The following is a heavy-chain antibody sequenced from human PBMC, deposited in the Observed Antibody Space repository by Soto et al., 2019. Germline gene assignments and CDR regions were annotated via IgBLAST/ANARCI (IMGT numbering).Heavy chain of an antibody. J-gene: IGHJ5*02. CDR2: VHPGDSDI. CDR3: ARRLYYYDKSGYYVGWFDP. CDR1: GYNFADYW. D-gene: IGHD3-22*01. Sequence: GESLKISCKGSGYNFADYWIAWVRQMPGKGLEWMGIVHPGDSDIRYNPSFQGQVTISADRSISTAYLKWSSLKASDSAIYFCARRLYYYDKSGYYVGWFDPWGQGTLVTASS. V-gene: IGHV5-51*01.